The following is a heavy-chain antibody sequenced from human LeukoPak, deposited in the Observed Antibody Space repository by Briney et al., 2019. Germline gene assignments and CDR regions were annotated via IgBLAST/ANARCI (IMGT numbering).Heavy chain of an antibody. D-gene: IGHD4-17*01. J-gene: IGHJ4*02. CDR1: GGSFSGYY. CDR3: ATSTVMNEYCFDY. Sequence: PSETLSLTCAVYGGSFSGYYWSWIRQPPGKGLEWIGEINHSGSTNYNPSLKSRITISVDKSKNQVSLNLNSVTAADTAVYYCATSTVMNEYCFDYWAQGTLVTVSS. V-gene: IGHV4-34*01. CDR2: INHSGST.